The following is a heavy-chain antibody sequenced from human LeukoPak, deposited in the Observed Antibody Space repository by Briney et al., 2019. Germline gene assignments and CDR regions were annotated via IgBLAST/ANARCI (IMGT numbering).Heavy chain of an antibody. CDR3: ARGHTAMAKVLDY. CDR1: GGTFSCYA. CDR2: IIPILGIA. V-gene: IGHV1-69*04. Sequence: SVKVSCKASGGTFSCYAISWVRQAPGQGLEWMGRIIPILGIANYAQKFQGRVTITADKSTSTAYMGLSSLRSEDTAVYYCARGHTAMAKVLDYWGQGTLVTVSS. J-gene: IGHJ4*02. D-gene: IGHD5-18*01.